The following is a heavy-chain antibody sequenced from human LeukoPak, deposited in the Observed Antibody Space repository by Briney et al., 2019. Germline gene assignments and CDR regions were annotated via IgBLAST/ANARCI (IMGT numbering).Heavy chain of an antibody. J-gene: IGHJ4*02. CDR1: GGSISSGGYY. CDR3: AREGKWLSDFDY. V-gene: IGHV4-31*03. D-gene: IGHD5-12*01. Sequence: PSETLSLTCTVSGGSISSGGYYWSWIRQHPGKGLEWIGYIYYSGSTYYNPSLKSRVTISVDTSKNQFSLKLSSVTAADTAVYYCAREGKWLSDFDYWGQGTLVTVSS. CDR2: IYYSGST.